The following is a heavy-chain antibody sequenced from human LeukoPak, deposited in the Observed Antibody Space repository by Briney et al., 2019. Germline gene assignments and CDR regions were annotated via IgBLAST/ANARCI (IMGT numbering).Heavy chain of an antibody. CDR1: GFTFSSYA. CDR2: ISSSGGTT. V-gene: IGHV3-23*01. Sequence: GGSLRLSCVASGFTFSSYAMSWVRQAPGKGLEWVSVISSSGGTTYYSDSVKGRFIISRDNSKNTLYLQMNSLRAEDTAVYYCAKAGIAVPATPEYCGQGTQVTVSS. D-gene: IGHD6-19*01. J-gene: IGHJ4*02. CDR3: AKAGIAVPATPEY.